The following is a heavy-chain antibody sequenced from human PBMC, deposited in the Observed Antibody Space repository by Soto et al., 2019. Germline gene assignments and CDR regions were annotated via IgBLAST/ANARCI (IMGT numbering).Heavy chain of an antibody. J-gene: IGHJ5*02. D-gene: IGHD6-13*01. CDR3: AKVGAAAGS. Sequence: GGSLRLSCAASGFTFSSYAMHWVRQAPGKGLEWVAVISYDGSNKYYADSAKGRFTISRDNSKNTLYLQMNSLRAEDTALYYCAKVGAAAGSWGQGTLVTVSS. CDR2: ISYDGSNK. V-gene: IGHV3-30-3*01. CDR1: GFTFSSYA.